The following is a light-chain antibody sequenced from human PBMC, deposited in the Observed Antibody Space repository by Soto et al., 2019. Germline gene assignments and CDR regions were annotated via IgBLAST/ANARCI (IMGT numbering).Light chain of an antibody. Sequence: QSALTQPASVSGSPGQSITISCTGTSSDVGGYNYVSWYQQHPGKAPKLMIYDVSNRPSGVSNRFSGSKSGNTASLTISGLQAEDEADYYCSSYTSSSTLVFGVWTKLTV. CDR1: SSDVGGYNY. CDR2: DVS. CDR3: SSYTSSSTLV. J-gene: IGLJ2*01. V-gene: IGLV2-14*01.